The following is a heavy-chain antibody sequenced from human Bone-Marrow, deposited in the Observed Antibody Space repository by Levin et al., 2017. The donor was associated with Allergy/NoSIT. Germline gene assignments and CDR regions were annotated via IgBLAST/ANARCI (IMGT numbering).Heavy chain of an antibody. CDR1: GFTFGDYA. J-gene: IGHJ4*02. CDR2: IRSKAYGGTT. D-gene: IGHD2-15*01. V-gene: IGHV3-49*03. CDR3: TRVPTRRYCSGGSCFR. Sequence: PGGSLRLSCTASGFTFGDYAMSWFRQAPGKGLEWVGFIRSKAYGGTTEYAASVKGRFTISRDDSKSIAYLQMNSLKTEDTAVYYCTRVPTRRYCSGGSCFRWGQGTLVTVSS.